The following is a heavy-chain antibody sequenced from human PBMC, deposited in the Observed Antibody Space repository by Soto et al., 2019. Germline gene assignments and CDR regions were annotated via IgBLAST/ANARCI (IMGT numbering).Heavy chain of an antibody. CDR3: ARDHGVRGSYYDY. Sequence: ASVKVSCKASGYIFSSYGISWVRQAPGQGLEWMGWVSAYNGNTNYPQKLQGRVTMTTDTSTSTAYMELRSLRSDDTAMYYCARDHGVRGSYYDYWGQGTLVTVSS. CDR1: GYIFSSYG. CDR2: VSAYNGNT. V-gene: IGHV1-18*01. D-gene: IGHD1-26*01. J-gene: IGHJ4*02.